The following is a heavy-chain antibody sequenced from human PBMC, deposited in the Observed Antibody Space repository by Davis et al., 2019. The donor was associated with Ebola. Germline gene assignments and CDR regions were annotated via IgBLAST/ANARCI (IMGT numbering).Heavy chain of an antibody. V-gene: IGHV3-30-3*01. CDR3: ARDLGSYYFDY. CDR2: ISYDGSNT. J-gene: IGHJ4*02. CDR1: GFTFSSYA. Sequence: PGGSLRLSCAASGFTFSSYAMHWVRQAPGKGLEWVAVISYDGSNTYYTDSVKGRFTISRDNSKNSLYLQMNSLRAEDTAVYYCARDLGSYYFDYWGQGTLVTVSS. D-gene: IGHD1-26*01.